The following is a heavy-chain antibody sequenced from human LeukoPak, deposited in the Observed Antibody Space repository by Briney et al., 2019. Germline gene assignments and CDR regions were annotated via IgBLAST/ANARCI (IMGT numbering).Heavy chain of an antibody. CDR3: ARVSTMVRGVDY. J-gene: IGHJ4*02. CDR2: INHSGST. V-gene: IGHV4-34*01. CDR1: GGSFSGYY. Sequence: PSETLSLTCAVYGGSFSGYYWSWIRQPPGKGLEWIGEINHSGSTNYNPSLKSRVTISVDTSKNQFSLKLSSVTAADTAVYYCARVSTMVRGVDYRGQGTLVTVSS. D-gene: IGHD3-10*01.